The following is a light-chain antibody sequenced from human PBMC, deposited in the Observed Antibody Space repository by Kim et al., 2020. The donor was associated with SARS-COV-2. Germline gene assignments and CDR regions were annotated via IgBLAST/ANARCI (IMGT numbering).Light chain of an antibody. J-gene: IGLJ3*02. V-gene: IGLV3-19*01. Sequence: GQTVRITCQGDSLTIHYANWFQQKPGQAPLLVIYSKNSRPSGIPARFSGSSSGKTASLIITGAQAEDEADYYCSSRDTSSDNPNWVFGGGTQLTV. CDR2: SKN. CDR1: SLTIHY. CDR3: SSRDTSSDNPNWV.